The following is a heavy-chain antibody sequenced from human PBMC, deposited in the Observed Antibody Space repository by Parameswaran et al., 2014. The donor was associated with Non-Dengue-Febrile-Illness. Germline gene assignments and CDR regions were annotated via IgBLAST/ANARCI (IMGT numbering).Heavy chain of an antibody. D-gene: IGHD1-26*01. CDR2: IYYSGST. Sequence: VRQAPGKGPEWIGYIYYSGSTYYNPSLKSRVTISVDTSKNQFSLKLSSVTAADTAVYYCARIVGANWYFDLWGRGTLVTVSS. J-gene: IGHJ2*01. V-gene: IGHV4-31*02. CDR3: ARIVGANWYFDL.